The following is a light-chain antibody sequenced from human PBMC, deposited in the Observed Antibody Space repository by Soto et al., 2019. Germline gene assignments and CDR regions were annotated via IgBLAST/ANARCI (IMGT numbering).Light chain of an antibody. CDR1: SSDVGGYDY. CDR2: EVT. Sequence: QSALTQPASVSGSPGQTITISCTGTSSDVGGYDYVSWYQQHPDKAPRFMIYEVTNRPSGVYHRFSGSQSGDTASLTISGLQAEDEADYYCSSYTTTSTYVFGTGTKLTVL. CDR3: SSYTTTSTYV. J-gene: IGLJ1*01. V-gene: IGLV2-14*01.